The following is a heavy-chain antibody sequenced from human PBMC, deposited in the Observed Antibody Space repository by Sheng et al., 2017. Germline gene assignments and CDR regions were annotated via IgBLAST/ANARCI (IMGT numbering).Heavy chain of an antibody. J-gene: IGHJ4*02. CDR2: IDWDDDK. CDR1: GFSLSTSEMS. CDR3: ARIVPGLTYYFDY. V-gene: IGHV2-70*17. Sequence: QVTLRESGPALVKPTQTLTLTCTFSGFSLSTSEMSVTWIRQAPGKALEWLARIDWDDDKFYSTSLKTQAHHLQGHLKNQVVLTMTNMDPVDTATYYCARIVPGLTYYFDYWGQGMLVTVSS. D-gene: IGHD2-21*01.